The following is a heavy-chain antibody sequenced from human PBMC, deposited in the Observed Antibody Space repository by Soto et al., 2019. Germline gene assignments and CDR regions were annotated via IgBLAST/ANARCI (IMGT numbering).Heavy chain of an antibody. J-gene: IGHJ4*02. D-gene: IGHD3-10*01. CDR2: IIPILGIA. CDR3: ASDGSGSYLPSYYFDY. CDR1: GGTFISYT. Sequence: SVKVCCKASGGTFISYTISCVRQAPGQVLEWMGRIIPILGIAKYAQKFQGRVTITADKSTSTAYMELSSLRSEDTAVYYCASDGSGSYLPSYYFDYWGQGTLVTVSS. V-gene: IGHV1-69*02.